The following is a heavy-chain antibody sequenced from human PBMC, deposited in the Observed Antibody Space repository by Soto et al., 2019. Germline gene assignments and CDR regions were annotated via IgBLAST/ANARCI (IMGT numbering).Heavy chain of an antibody. J-gene: IGHJ4*02. CDR3: ARDAGGGSYLAY. V-gene: IGHV1-18*01. CDR1: GYTFTNYG. D-gene: IGHD1-26*01. Sequence: QVQLVQSGGKVKKPGASVKVSCKPSGYTFTNYGISWVRQAPGQGLEWMGWISAFNGNTKYAQKFQGRVTLTTDTSTSTAYMELRSLRYDDTAVYYCARDAGGGSYLAYWGQGTLVTVSS. CDR2: ISAFNGNT.